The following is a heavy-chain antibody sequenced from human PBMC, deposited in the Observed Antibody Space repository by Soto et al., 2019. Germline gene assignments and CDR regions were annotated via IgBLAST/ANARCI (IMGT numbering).Heavy chain of an antibody. CDR2: IYPGDSDT. Sequence: GESLKISCKGSGYSFTSYWIGWVRQMPGKGLEWMGIIYPGDSDTRYSPSFQGQVTISADKSISTAYLQWSSLKASDTAMYYCARQRGSYWHHDAFDIWGQGTMVTVSS. CDR3: ARQRGSYWHHDAFDI. J-gene: IGHJ3*02. CDR1: GYSFTSYW. V-gene: IGHV5-51*01. D-gene: IGHD1-26*01.